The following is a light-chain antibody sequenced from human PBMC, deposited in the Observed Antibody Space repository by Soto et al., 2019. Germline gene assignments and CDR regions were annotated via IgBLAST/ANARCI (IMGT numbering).Light chain of an antibody. V-gene: IGLV2-23*02. CDR1: RSDIGNYNL. J-gene: IGLJ3*02. CDR3: CSYAGSDTWA. Sequence: QSALTQPASVSGSPGQSITISCTGTRSDIGNYNLVSWYQQHPGKAPKLMIYEVNNRPSGVFNRFSGSKSGNTASLTISGLQTEDEAHYYCCSYAGSDTWAFGGGTKLTVL. CDR2: EVN.